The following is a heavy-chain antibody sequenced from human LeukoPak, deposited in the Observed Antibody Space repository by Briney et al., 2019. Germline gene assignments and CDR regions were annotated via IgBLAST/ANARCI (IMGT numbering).Heavy chain of an antibody. D-gene: IGHD5-12*01. CDR1: GFSFNYYA. CDR2: ISDDGSKK. V-gene: IGHV3-30*18. J-gene: IGHJ4*02. CDR3: AKDLRGGYRYQPDY. Sequence: GGSLRLSCAASGFSFNYYAMHWVRQAPGKGLEWVALISDDGSKKYYADSMKGRFTISRDNSKKSLYLQMSSLRAEDTAVYYCAKDLRGGYRYQPDYWGQGTRVTVSS.